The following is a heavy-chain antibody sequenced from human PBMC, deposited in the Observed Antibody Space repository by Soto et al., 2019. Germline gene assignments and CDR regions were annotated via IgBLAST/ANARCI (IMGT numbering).Heavy chain of an antibody. J-gene: IGHJ4*02. Sequence: SLEVSRKASGFTLSSSSVQWVRQARGHRLEWIGWIVVGSGNTNYAQKFQERVTIPGDMSTSTAYMELSSLRSEDTAVYYCAADGLHIVGATLIFDFWGQGTLVTVSS. CDR3: AADGLHIVGATLIFDF. CDR1: GFTLSSSS. D-gene: IGHD1-26*01. V-gene: IGHV1-58*01. CDR2: IVVGSGNT.